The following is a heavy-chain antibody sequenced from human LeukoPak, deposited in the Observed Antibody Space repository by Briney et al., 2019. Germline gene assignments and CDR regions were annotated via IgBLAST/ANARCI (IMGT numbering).Heavy chain of an antibody. CDR2: IIPIFGTA. Sequence: SVKVSCKASGGTFSSYAISWVRQAPGQGLEWMGGIIPIFGTANYAQKFQGRVTITADESTSTAYMELSSLRSEDTAVYYCAHIGEMTTVVTSDQWGQGTLVTVSS. CDR3: AHIGEMTTVVTSDQ. CDR1: GGTFSSYA. J-gene: IGHJ5*02. V-gene: IGHV1-69*13. D-gene: IGHD4-23*01.